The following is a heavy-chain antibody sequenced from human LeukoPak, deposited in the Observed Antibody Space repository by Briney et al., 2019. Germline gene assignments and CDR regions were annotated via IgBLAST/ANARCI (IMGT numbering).Heavy chain of an antibody. CDR3: ARTSSSWYYFDY. D-gene: IGHD6-13*01. CDR2: IYYSGST. Sequence: PSETLSLTCTVSGGSISSYYWSWIRQPPGKGLEWIGYIYYSGSTNYNPSLKSRVTISVDTSKNQFSLKLSSVTAADTAVYYCARTSSSWYYFDYWGQGTLVTVSS. J-gene: IGHJ4*02. CDR1: GGSISSYY. V-gene: IGHV4-59*01.